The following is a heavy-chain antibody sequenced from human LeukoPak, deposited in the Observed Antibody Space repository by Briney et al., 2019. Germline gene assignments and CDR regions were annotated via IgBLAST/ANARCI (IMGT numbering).Heavy chain of an antibody. J-gene: IGHJ1*01. D-gene: IGHD2-2*01. CDR2: IIPIFGTA. CDR1: GGTFSSYA. CDR3: ARARGHCSSTSCPRGGYFQH. V-gene: IGHV1-69*05. Sequence: ASVMVSCKASGGTFSSYAISWVRQAPGQGLEWMGGIIPIFGTANYAQKFQGRVTITTDESTSTAYMELSSLRSEDTAVYYCARARGHCSSTSCPRGGYFQHWGQGTLVTVSS.